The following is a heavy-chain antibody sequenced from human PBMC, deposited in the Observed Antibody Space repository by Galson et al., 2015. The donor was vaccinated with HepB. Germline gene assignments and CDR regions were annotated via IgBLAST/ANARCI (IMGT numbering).Heavy chain of an antibody. Sequence: SLRLSCAASGFTFSSYAMSWVRQAPGKGLEWVSAISGSGGSTYYADSVKGRFTISRDNSKNTLYLQMNSLRAKDTAVYYCAKVEVAGQQLVRAFDIWGQGTMVTVSS. D-gene: IGHD6-13*01. CDR1: GFTFSSYA. J-gene: IGHJ3*02. V-gene: IGHV3-23*01. CDR2: ISGSGGST. CDR3: AKVEVAGQQLVRAFDI.